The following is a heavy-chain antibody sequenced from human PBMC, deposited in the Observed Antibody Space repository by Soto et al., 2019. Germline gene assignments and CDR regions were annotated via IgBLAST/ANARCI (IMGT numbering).Heavy chain of an antibody. V-gene: IGHV1-3*01. D-gene: IGHD2-21*02. J-gene: IGHJ4*02. CDR3: ARSIVVVTALDY. Sequence: QVQLVQSGAEVKKPGASVKVSCKASGYTFTSYAMHWVRQAPGQRLEWMGGITAGNGNTKYSQKFQGRVTITRDTSASTAYMELSSLRSEDTAVYYCARSIVVVTALDYWGQGTLVTVSS. CDR2: ITAGNGNT. CDR1: GYTFTSYA.